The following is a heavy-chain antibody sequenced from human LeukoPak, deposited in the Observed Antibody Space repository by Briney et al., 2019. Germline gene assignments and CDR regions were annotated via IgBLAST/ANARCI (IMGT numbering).Heavy chain of an antibody. CDR1: GFTFSSYS. D-gene: IGHD4-17*01. CDR2: IGPTNTT. J-gene: IGHJ4*02. Sequence: PGGSLRLSCAASGFTFSSYSMNWVRQAPGKGLEWVSYIGPTNTTDYADSVKGRFTISRDNAQNSLFLQMNSLRDEDTAVYYCARDKDYGFDYWGQGTLVTVSS. V-gene: IGHV3-48*02. CDR3: ARDKDYGFDY.